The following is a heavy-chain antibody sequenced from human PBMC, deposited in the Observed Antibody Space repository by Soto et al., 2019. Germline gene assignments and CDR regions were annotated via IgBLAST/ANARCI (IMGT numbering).Heavy chain of an antibody. CDR1: GFPFSAFA. J-gene: IGHJ5*02. V-gene: IGHV3-23*01. CDR2: IGGSGASI. D-gene: IGHD3-10*01. CDR3: SRSLRPMSWFYP. Sequence: GGSLRLSCAASGFPFSAFAMNWVRQAPGKGLQWVSGIGGSGASIFYTDSVKGRFTISRDNSKNTLYLQMNNVRAEDTAVYFCSRSLRPMSWFYPWGQGTLVPVSS.